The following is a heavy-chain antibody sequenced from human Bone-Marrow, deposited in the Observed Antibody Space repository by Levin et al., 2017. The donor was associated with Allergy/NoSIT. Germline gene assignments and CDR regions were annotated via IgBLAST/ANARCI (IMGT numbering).Heavy chain of an antibody. CDR2: IYTSGNT. D-gene: IGHD2/OR15-2a*01. Sequence: SQTLSLTCTVSGGSINSGSYYWTWIRQPAGKGLEWVGRIYTSGNTNYNPSLKRRVTISVDTSKNQFFLNLTSVTAADTAVYYCARETAGTTLWYYYFMDVWGKGTTVIVSS. J-gene: IGHJ6*03. CDR1: GGSINSGSYY. CDR3: ARETAGTTLWYYYFMDV. V-gene: IGHV4-61*02.